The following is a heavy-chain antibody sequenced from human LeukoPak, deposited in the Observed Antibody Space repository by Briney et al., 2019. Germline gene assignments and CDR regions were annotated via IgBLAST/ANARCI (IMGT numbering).Heavy chain of an antibody. J-gene: IGHJ4*02. CDR3: AKHIVVVIGY. Sequence: GGSLRLSCAASGFTFGPYTMNWVRQAPGKGLEWVAVISYDGSNKYYADSVKGRFTISRDNSKNTLYLQMNSLRAEDTAVYYCAKHIVVVIGYWGQGTLATVSS. CDR2: ISYDGSNK. D-gene: IGHD3-22*01. V-gene: IGHV3-30-3*02. CDR1: GFTFGPYT.